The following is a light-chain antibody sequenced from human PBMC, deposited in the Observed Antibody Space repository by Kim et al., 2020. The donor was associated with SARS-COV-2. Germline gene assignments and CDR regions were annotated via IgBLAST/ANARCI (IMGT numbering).Light chain of an antibody. J-gene: IGKJ1*01. Sequence: GDRVTITCRATESMSTYLNWYQQKPGKAPKLLIYAASSLQSGVPSRFSGSGSGTDFTLTISSLQPEDSANYYCQQSYSTPPTFGQGTKL. CDR1: ESMSTY. CDR2: AAS. V-gene: IGKV1-39*01. CDR3: QQSYSTPPT.